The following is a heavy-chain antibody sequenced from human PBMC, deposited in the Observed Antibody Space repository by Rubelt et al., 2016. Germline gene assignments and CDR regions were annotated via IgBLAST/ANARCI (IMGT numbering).Heavy chain of an antibody. CDR3: ARTYRYYSDY. J-gene: IGHJ4*02. D-gene: IGHD1-26*01. CDR1: GGSISSSSYY. Sequence: QLQLQESGPGLVKPSETLSLTCTISGGSISSSSYYWGWIRQPPGKGLEWIGYIYYSGSTYYNPSLKSRVTISVDTSKNQFSLKVYSETAADTAVYYGARTYRYYSDYWGQGTLVTVSS. V-gene: IGHV4-31*03. CDR2: IYYSGST.